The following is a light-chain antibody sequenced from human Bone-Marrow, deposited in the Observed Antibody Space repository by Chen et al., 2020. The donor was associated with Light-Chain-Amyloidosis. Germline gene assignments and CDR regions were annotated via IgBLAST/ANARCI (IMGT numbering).Light chain of an antibody. CDR3: QSTGSSGTYAVK. CDR2: RDT. CDR1: DLPTKY. J-gene: IGLJ3*02. V-gene: IGLV3-25*03. Sequence: SYELTQPPSLSVPPGQTARITCSGDDLPTKYAYWYQQKPGQAPVLVIHRDTARPSGISERFSGTRSGTTATLTSSGAQAKDEAEYTCQSTGSSGTYAVKFGGGTKLTVL.